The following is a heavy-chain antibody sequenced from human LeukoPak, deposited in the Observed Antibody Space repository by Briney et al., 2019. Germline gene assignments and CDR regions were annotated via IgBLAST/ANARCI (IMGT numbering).Heavy chain of an antibody. J-gene: IGHJ4*02. Sequence: GALRLSCAASGFTLSSYAMSWVRQAPGKGLEWVSAISGSGGSTYYADSVKGRFTISRDNSKNTLYLQMNSLRAEDTAVYYCARIFSGTDYWGQGTLVTVSS. CDR3: ARIFSGTDY. CDR2: ISGSGGST. D-gene: IGHD2/OR15-2a*01. V-gene: IGHV3-23*01. CDR1: GFTLSSYA.